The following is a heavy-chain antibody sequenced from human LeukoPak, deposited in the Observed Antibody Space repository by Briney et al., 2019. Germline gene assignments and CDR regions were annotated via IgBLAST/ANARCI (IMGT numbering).Heavy chain of an antibody. Sequence: GGSLRLSCAVSGFSFRIFWGAWLRQAPGKGLEWVANIKEDGSEKYYVDSVKGRFTISRDNAKNSLYLQLNNLRVEDTAVYFCATISWNPLRPFDNWGQGTLVTVSS. CDR1: GFSFRIFW. V-gene: IGHV3-7*05. J-gene: IGHJ4*02. D-gene: IGHD1-1*01. CDR2: IKEDGSEK. CDR3: ATISWNPLRPFDN.